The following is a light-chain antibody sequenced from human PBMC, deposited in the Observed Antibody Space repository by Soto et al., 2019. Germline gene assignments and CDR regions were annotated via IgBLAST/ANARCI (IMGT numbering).Light chain of an antibody. Sequence: EIQMTQSRSSLSASVGDRVTITCRASQSISSYLNWYQQKPGKAPKLLIYAASSLQSGVPSRFSGSGSGTDFTLTISSLQPEDFATYYCQQSYSTPITFGQGTRLEIK. V-gene: IGKV1-39*01. CDR1: QSISSY. CDR2: AAS. J-gene: IGKJ5*01. CDR3: QQSYSTPIT.